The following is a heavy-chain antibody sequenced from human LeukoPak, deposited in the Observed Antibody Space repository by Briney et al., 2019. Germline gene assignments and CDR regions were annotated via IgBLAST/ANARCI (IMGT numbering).Heavy chain of an antibody. CDR3: AKALEYCSSTSCYSYYYYGMDV. Sequence: TGGSLRLSCAASGFTFSSYAMSWVRQAPGKGLEWVSAISGSGGSTYYADSVKGRFTISRDNSKNTLYLQMNSLRAEDTAVYYCAKALEYCSSTSCYSYYYYGMDVWGQGTTVTVSS. CDR2: ISGSGGST. D-gene: IGHD2-2*01. CDR1: GFTFSSYA. V-gene: IGHV3-23*01. J-gene: IGHJ6*02.